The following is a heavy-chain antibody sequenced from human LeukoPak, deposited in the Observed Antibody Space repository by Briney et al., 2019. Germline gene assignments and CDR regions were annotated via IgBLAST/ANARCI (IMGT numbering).Heavy chain of an antibody. V-gene: IGHV3-53*01. J-gene: IGHJ6*02. CDR2: IYSGGST. CDR3: ARGTQLWRHYYYYGMDV. CDR1: GFTVSSNY. D-gene: IGHD5-18*01. Sequence: GGSLRLSCAASGFTVSSNYMSWVRQAPGKGLEWVSVIYSGGSTYYADSVKGRFTISRDNSKNTLYLQMNSLRAEDTAVYYCARGTQLWRHYYYYGMDVWGQGTTVTVSS.